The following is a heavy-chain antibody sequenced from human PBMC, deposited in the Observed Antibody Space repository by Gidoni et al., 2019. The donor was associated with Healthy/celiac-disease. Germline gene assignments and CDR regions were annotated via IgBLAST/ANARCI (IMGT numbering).Heavy chain of an antibody. CDR1: GRSFSGYY. Sequence: QVQLQQWGAGLLKPSEPLSLTCAVFGRSFSGYYWSWIRQPPGKGLEWIGEINHSGSTNYNPSLKSRVTISVDTSKNQFSLKLSSVTAADTAVYYCARTNTYYYGSGRRGRWFDPWGQGTLVTVSS. V-gene: IGHV4-34*01. CDR3: ARTNTYYYGSGRRGRWFDP. CDR2: INHSGST. D-gene: IGHD3-10*01. J-gene: IGHJ5*02.